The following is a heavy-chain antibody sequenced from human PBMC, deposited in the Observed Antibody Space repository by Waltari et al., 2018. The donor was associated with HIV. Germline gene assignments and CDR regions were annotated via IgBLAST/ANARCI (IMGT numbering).Heavy chain of an antibody. Sequence: EVQLVESGGGLVQPGGSLILTCAACGLPFSGSAMQRVRQASGKGLEWVGRMRSKANSYATAYAASVKGRFTISRDDSKNTAYLQMNSLKTEDTAVYYCTRQGGDIYYYYYGMDVWGQGTTVTVSS. CDR2: MRSKANSYAT. J-gene: IGHJ6*02. D-gene: IGHD3-10*01. CDR3: TRQGGDIYYYYYGMDV. CDR1: GLPFSGSA. V-gene: IGHV3-73*01.